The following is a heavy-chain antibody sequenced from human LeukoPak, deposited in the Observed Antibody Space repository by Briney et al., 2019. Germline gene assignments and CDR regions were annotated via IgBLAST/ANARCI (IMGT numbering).Heavy chain of an antibody. CDR3: ARVDTVMRKDAFDI. CDR2: LNPNSGGT. D-gene: IGHD5-18*01. CDR1: GYTFTGYY. V-gene: IGHV1-2*02. J-gene: IGHJ3*02. Sequence: ASVKVSCKASGYTFTGYYMHWVRQAPGQGLEWMGWLNPNSGGTMYAQKFQGRVTMTRDTSISTAYMELNTLRSDDTAMYYCARVDTVMRKDAFDIWGQGTLVTVSS.